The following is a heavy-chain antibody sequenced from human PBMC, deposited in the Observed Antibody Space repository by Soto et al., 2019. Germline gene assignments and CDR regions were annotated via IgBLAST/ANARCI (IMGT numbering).Heavy chain of an antibody. Sequence: QVQLVQSGAEVKKPGSSVKVSCKASGGTFSSYAISWVRQAPGQGLEWMGGIIPIFGTANYAQKFQGRVTLTADESTSTAYMELSSLRSEDTAVYYCARIGDWNYVGVGRGNHRPDYWGQGTLVTVSS. CDR3: ARIGDWNYVGVGRGNHRPDY. CDR1: GGTFSSYA. CDR2: IIPIFGTA. D-gene: IGHD1-7*01. J-gene: IGHJ4*02. V-gene: IGHV1-69*12.